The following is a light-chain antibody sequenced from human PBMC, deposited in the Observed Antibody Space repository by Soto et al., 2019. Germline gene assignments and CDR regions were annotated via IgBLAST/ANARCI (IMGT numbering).Light chain of an antibody. V-gene: IGKV1-39*01. CDR2: GAS. J-gene: IGKJ4*02. Sequence: DIQMTQSPSSLSASVGDRVTITCRASQNIDIYLHWYQQKPGTDPKLLIDGASSLPSGVPSRFSGSDSVTNFTLTIRSLEPEDFATYYCQHTSNTPQTFGGGTMVEFK. CDR3: QHTSNTPQT. CDR1: QNIDIY.